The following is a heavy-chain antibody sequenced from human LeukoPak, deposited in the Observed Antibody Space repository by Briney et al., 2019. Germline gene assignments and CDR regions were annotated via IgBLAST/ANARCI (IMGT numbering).Heavy chain of an antibody. V-gene: IGHV3-7*01. Sequence: GGSLRLSCAASGFTFSSYWMSWVRQAPGKGLEWVANIKQDGSEKYHVDSVKGRFTISRDNAKNSLYLQMNSLRAEDTAVYYCARDSGYYDSSGYRYHYYYYMDVWGKGTTVTVSS. CDR1: GFTFSSYW. J-gene: IGHJ6*03. D-gene: IGHD3-22*01. CDR3: ARDSGYYDSSGYRYHYYYYMDV. CDR2: IKQDGSEK.